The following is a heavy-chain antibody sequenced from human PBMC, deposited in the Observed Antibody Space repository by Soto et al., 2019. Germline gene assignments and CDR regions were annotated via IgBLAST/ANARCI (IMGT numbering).Heavy chain of an antibody. Sequence: SGTLSISCDVYGGSFCGYIWTWIRQTPGKGLQWIGQINHSGSANYNPSLKSRVTISVDTSKNQFSLKLSSVTAADTAVYYCARVGCSGGSCARAFDYWGQGALVTVSS. J-gene: IGHJ4*02. V-gene: IGHV4-34*01. CDR1: GGSFCGYI. CDR2: INHSGSA. CDR3: ARVGCSGGSCARAFDY. D-gene: IGHD2-15*01.